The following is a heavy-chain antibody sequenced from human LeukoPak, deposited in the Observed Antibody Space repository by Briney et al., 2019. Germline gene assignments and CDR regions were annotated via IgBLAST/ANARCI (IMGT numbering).Heavy chain of an antibody. CDR2: INQGGSDK. J-gene: IGHJ4*02. Sequence: TGGSLRLSCAASGFTFSGHWMRWVRQAPGKGREWVANINQGGSDKYYVDSVKGRFTISRDNANNLLYLQMNSLRGEDTAVYYCTRDRSRAEDDWGQGTLVTVSS. CDR3: TRDRSRAEDD. V-gene: IGHV3-7*01. D-gene: IGHD1-14*01. CDR1: GFTFSGHW.